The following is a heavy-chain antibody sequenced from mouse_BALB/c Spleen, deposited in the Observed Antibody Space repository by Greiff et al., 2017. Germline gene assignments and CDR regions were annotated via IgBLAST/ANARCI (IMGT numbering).Heavy chain of an antibody. D-gene: IGHD2-4*01. CDR3: ARGDYDDGEGY. CDR1: GFTFSSYA. Sequence: EVKLVESGGGLVKPGGSLKLSCAASGFTFSSYAMSWVRQTPEKRLEWVASISSGGSTYYPDSVKGRFTISRDNARNILYLQMSSLRSEDTAMYYCARGDYDDGEGYWGQGTTLTVSS. V-gene: IGHV5-6-5*01. J-gene: IGHJ2*01. CDR2: ISSGGST.